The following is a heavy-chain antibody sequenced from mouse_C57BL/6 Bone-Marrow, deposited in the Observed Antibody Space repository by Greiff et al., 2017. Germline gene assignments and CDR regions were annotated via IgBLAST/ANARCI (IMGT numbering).Heavy chain of an antibody. J-gene: IGHJ3*01. CDR2: IDPSDSYT. CDR3: ADSGAY. Sequence: QVQLQQPGAELVRPGTSVKLSCKASGYTFTSYWMHWVKQRPGQGLEWIGVIDPSDSYTNYNQKFKGKATLTVDTSSSTAYMQQSSLTSEDSAVYYCADSGAYWGQGTLVTVSA. D-gene: IGHD1-3*01. CDR1: GYTFTSYW. V-gene: IGHV1-59*01.